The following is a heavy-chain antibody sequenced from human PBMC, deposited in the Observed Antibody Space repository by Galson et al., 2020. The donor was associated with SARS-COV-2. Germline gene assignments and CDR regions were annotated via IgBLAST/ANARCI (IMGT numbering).Heavy chain of an antibody. CDR2: ISSSSSTI. CDR3: ASTPAAGTLYYYYGMDV. D-gene: IGHD6-13*01. CDR1: GFTFSSYS. J-gene: IGHJ6*02. Sequence: TGGSLRLSCADSGFTFSSYSMNWVRQPPGKGLEWVSYISSSSSTIYYADSVTGRFTISRDNAKNSLYLQMNSLRDEDTAVYYCASTPAAGTLYYYYGMDVWGQGTTVTVSS. V-gene: IGHV3-48*02.